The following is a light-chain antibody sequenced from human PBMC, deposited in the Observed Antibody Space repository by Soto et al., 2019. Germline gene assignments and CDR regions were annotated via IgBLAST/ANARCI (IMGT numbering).Light chain of an antibody. CDR2: DAS. V-gene: IGKV3-11*01. Sequence: EIVLTQSPATLSLSPGERATLSFRASQSVSSYLAWYQQKPGQAPRLLIYDASNRATGIPARFSGSGSGTDFTLTISSLEPEDFAVYYCQQRSNWTPITFGQGTRLENK. J-gene: IGKJ5*01. CDR3: QQRSNWTPIT. CDR1: QSVSSY.